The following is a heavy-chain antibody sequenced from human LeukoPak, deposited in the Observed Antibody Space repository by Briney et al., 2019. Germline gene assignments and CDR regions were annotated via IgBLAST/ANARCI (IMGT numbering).Heavy chain of an antibody. J-gene: IGHJ4*02. D-gene: IGHD6-6*01. CDR1: GFAFSSYW. Sequence: GSLRLSCAASGFAFSSYWMSWVRQPPGKGLEWIGEINHSGSTNYNPSLKSRVTISVDTSKNQFSLKLSSVTAADTAVYYCARGSGIAARLLGRRIDYWGQGTLVTVSS. CDR2: INHSGST. CDR3: ARGSGIAARLLGRRIDY. V-gene: IGHV4-34*01.